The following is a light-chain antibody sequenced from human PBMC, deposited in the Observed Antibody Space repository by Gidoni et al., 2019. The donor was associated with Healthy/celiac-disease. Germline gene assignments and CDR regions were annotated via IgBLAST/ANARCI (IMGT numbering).Light chain of an antibody. CDR3: QQYNNWPPYT. Sequence: EIVMTQSPATLSVSPGERATLSCRASQSVSSNLAWYQQKPGQAPRPLIYGASTRATGIPARFSGSVSGKEFTLTISSRQSEDFAVYYFQQYNNWPPYTFGQGTKLEIK. J-gene: IGKJ2*01. V-gene: IGKV3-15*01. CDR2: GAS. CDR1: QSVSSN.